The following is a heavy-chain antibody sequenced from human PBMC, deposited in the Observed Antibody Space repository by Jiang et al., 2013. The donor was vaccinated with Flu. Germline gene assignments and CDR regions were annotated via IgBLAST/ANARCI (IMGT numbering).Heavy chain of an antibody. D-gene: IGHD5-12*01. CDR3: ARAQKYSGFELPYFDY. J-gene: IGHJ4*02. V-gene: IGHV4-39*07. Sequence: TLSLTCTVSGGSFSSDYYYWAWIRQPPREGDGVDWGDLSYWEFLLRPSLKSRVTISVDTPKNQFSLKLNSMTAADTAVYYCARAQKYSGFELPYFDYWGQGTLVTVSS. CDR1: GGSFSSDYYY. CDR2: LSYWEF.